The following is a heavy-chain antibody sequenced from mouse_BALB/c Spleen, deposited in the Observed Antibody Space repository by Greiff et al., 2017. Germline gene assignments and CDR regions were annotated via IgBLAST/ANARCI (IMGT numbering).Heavy chain of an antibody. CDR3: ARFDGYPYYFDY. CDR2: IWAGGST. V-gene: IGHV2-9*02. Sequence: VQLKESGPGLVAPSQSLSITCTVSGFSLTSYGVHWVRQPPGKGLEWLGVIWAGGSTNYNSALMSRLSISKDNSKSQVFLKMNSLQTDNTAMYYCARFDGYPYYFDYWGQGTTLTVSS. J-gene: IGHJ2*01. D-gene: IGHD2-3*01. CDR1: GFSLTSYG.